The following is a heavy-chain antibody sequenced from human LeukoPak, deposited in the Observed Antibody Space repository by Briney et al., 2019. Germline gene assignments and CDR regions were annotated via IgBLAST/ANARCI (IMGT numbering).Heavy chain of an antibody. CDR2: IYYSGST. CDR1: GGSISSSSYY. D-gene: IGHD6-19*01. V-gene: IGHV4-39*01. Sequence: PSETLSLTCTVSGGSISSSSYYWGWIRQPPGKGLEWIGSIYYSGSTYYNPSLKSRVTISVDTSKNQFSLKLSSVTAADTAVYYCARRQWQPIFDYWGQGTLVTVSS. J-gene: IGHJ4*02. CDR3: ARRQWQPIFDY.